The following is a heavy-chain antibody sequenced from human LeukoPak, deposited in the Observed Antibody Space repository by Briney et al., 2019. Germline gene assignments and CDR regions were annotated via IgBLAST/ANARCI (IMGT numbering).Heavy chain of an antibody. CDR3: ARDKPTMYSGSYRQTYYYYGMDV. D-gene: IGHD1-26*01. CDR1: GFPFSSYS. Sequence: SLRLSCAASGFPFSSYSLNWLHPAPAKGPERVSSISSSTSYIYYPDSVKGRFTISRDNAKNSLYLQMNSLRAEDTAVYYCARDKPTMYSGSYRQTYYYYGMDVWGQGTTVTVSS. CDR2: ISSSTSYI. J-gene: IGHJ6*02. V-gene: IGHV3-21*01.